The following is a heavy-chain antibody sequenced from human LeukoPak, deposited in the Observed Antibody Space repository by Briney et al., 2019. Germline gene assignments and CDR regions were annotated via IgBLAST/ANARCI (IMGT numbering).Heavy chain of an antibody. D-gene: IGHD6-13*01. Sequence: SETLSLTCTVSGGSISSYYWSWIRQPAGKGLEWIGRIYTSGSTNYNPSLKSRVTISVDTSKNQFSLKLSSVTAADTAVYYCARAGSSWYMYYYYMDVWGKGTTVTVSS. V-gene: IGHV4-4*07. CDR3: ARAGSSWYMYYYYMDV. CDR2: IYTSGST. J-gene: IGHJ6*03. CDR1: GGSISSYY.